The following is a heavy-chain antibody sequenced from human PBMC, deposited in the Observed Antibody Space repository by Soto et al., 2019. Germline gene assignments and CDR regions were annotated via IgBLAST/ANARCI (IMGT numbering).Heavy chain of an antibody. CDR1: GFTVSSNY. V-gene: IGHV3-53*04. D-gene: IGHD2-2*01. CDR3: ARALGYCSSTSCPFDY. Sequence: ESGGGLVQPGGSLRLSCAASGFTVSSNYMSWVRQAPGKGLEWVSVIYSGGSTYYADSVKGRFTISRHNSKTTLYLQMNSLRAEETAVYYCARALGYCSSTSCPFDYWGQGTLVTVSS. J-gene: IGHJ4*02. CDR2: IYSGGST.